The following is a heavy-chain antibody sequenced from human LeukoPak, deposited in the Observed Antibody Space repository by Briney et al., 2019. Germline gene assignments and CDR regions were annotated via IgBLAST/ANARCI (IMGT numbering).Heavy chain of an antibody. CDR3: TTDTYDSGVYYPQH. J-gene: IGHJ1*01. V-gene: IGHV3-15*01. CDR1: GFTFVDAW. CDR2: IKSKTDGGTT. D-gene: IGHD3-22*01. Sequence: GGSLRLSCAGSGFTFVDAWMSWVRQAPGKGLEWVGRIKSKTDGGTTDYAAPVNGRFTISRDDSKNTLYLQMNSLKTEDTAVYYCTTDTYDSGVYYPQHWGHGTLVTVSS.